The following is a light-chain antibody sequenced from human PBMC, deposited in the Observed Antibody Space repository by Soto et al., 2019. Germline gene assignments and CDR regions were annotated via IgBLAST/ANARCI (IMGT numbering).Light chain of an antibody. J-gene: IGLJ3*02. Sequence: QPVLTQSSSAYASLGSSVKLTCTLSSGHSSYIIAWHQQQPGKAPRYLMKLEGSGSYNKGSGVPDRFSGYSSGADRYLTISNRQCEDQADYYCETWDSNTRVFGGGTKVTVL. CDR3: ETWDSNTRV. V-gene: IGLV4-60*02. CDR2: LEGSGSY. CDR1: SGHSSYI.